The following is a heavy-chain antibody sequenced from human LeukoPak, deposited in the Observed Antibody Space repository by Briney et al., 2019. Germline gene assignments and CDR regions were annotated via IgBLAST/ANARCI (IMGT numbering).Heavy chain of an antibody. CDR2: IYPGGSDT. Sequence: GESLKISCKGSGYSFTSYWIGWVRQMPGKGLEWMGIIYPGGSDTRYSPSFQGQVTISADKSPSTAYLQWSSLKASDTAMYYCARTMVRGVIASARDYWGQGTLVTVSS. CDR1: GYSFTSYW. D-gene: IGHD3-10*01. CDR3: ARTMVRGVIASARDY. J-gene: IGHJ4*02. V-gene: IGHV5-51*01.